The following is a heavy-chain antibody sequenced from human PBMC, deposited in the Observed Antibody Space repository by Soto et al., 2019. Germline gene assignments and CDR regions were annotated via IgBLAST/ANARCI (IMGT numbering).Heavy chain of an antibody. J-gene: IGHJ4*02. D-gene: IGHD3-10*01. CDR3: AKVSRKGSAIEFDY. Sequence: QVQLVQSGAELKKPGASVKVSCKASGYTFSNYDMNWVRQATGQGPEWIGWVNPNNGDTGYAQKVEGRVTLTTDISTTTAYMELTSLRSEDTAIYYCAKVSRKGSAIEFDYWVQGTLMTVSS. CDR1: GYTFSNYD. V-gene: IGHV1-8*01. CDR2: VNPNNGDT.